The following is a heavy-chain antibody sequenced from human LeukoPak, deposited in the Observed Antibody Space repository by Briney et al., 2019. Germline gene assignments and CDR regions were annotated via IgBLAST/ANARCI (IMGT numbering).Heavy chain of an antibody. Sequence: TGGSLRLSCAASGFIFSDYSMTWVRQAPGKGLEWVANLDQGGSDDFYLDSVRGRFTISRDSGRNSVYLQMNSLTTDDTAFYFCAKELDTMFFDYWGQGALVTVSS. CDR3: AKELDTMFFDY. D-gene: IGHD3-10*02. CDR2: LDQGGSDD. CDR1: GFIFSDYS. V-gene: IGHV3-7*03. J-gene: IGHJ4*02.